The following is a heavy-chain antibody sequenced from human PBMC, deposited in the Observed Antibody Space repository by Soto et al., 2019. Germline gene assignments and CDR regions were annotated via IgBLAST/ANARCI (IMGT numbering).Heavy chain of an antibody. D-gene: IGHD4-17*01. CDR2: IKQDGSEK. V-gene: IGHV3-7*03. J-gene: IGHJ4*02. CDR1: GFTFSSYW. Sequence: EVQLVESGGGLVQPGGSLRLSCAASGFTFSSYWMSWVRQAPGKGLEWVANIKQDGSEKYYVDSVKGRFTISRDNAKNSLYLQMNSLRAEDTAVYYCARVRNNGDYPYFDYWGPGTLVTVSS. CDR3: ARVRNNGDYPYFDY.